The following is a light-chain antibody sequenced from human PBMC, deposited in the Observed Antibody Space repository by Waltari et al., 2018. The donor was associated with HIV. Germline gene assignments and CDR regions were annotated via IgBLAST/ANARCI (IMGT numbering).Light chain of an antibody. Sequence: EVVLTQSPGTLSLSPGERATLSCRASQSVSSSFLAWYQQKPGQAPRLLIYGASNRATGIPDRFSGSGSGTDFTLTINRLEPEEFAVYYCQQYDTSLGSFGQGTKLEIK. J-gene: IGKJ2*03. CDR2: GAS. CDR3: QQYDTSLGS. CDR1: QSVSSSF. V-gene: IGKV3-20*01.